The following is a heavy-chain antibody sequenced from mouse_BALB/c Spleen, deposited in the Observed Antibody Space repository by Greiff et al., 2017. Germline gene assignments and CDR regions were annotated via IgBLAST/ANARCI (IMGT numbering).Heavy chain of an antibody. D-gene: IGHD2-1*01. J-gene: IGHJ4*01. CDR1: GFTFSDYY. Sequence: DVQLVESGGGLVKPGGSLKLSCAASGFTFSDYYMYWVRQTPEKRLEWVATISDGGSYTYYPDSVKGRFTISRDNAKNNLYLQMSSLKSEDTAMYYCARDNGNLYAMDYWGQGTSVTVSS. V-gene: IGHV5-4*02. CDR2: ISDGGSYT. CDR3: ARDNGNLYAMDY.